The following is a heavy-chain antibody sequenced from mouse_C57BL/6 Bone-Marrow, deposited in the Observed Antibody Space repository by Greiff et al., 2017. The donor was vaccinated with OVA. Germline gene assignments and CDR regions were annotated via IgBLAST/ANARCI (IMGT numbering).Heavy chain of an antibody. Sequence: QVQLQQSGAELVRPGASVKLSCKASGYTFTDYYINWVKQRPGQGLEWIARIYPGSGNTYYNEKFKGKATLTAEKSSSTAYMQLSSLTSEDSAVYFCARRGMDYCGQGTSVTVSS. CDR3: ARRGMDY. J-gene: IGHJ4*01. V-gene: IGHV1-76*01. CDR1: GYTFTDYY. CDR2: IYPGSGNT.